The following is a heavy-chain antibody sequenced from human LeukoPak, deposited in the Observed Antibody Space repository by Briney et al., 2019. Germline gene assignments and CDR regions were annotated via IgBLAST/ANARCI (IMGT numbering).Heavy chain of an antibody. CDR1: GGSMNTYF. V-gene: IGHV4-4*08. CDR3: ARMDCSNVSFYLYY. J-gene: IGHJ4*02. CDR2: HHSRGSSNNNGGST. Sequence: SETLSLTCTVSGGSMNTYFWSWIRQPPAKGLEWIGYHHSRGSSNNNGGSTNYNPSLKSRVTISVDTYKNQFSLKLSSVTAADTAVYYCARMDCSNVSFYLYYWGQGALVTVSS. D-gene: IGHD2-21*01.